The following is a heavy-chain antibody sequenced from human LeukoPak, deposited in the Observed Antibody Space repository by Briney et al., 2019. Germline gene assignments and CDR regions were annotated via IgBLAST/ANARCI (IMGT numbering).Heavy chain of an antibody. Sequence: PGGSLRLSCAASGFTFSSYAMHWVRQAPGKGLEWVAVISYDGSNKYYADSVKGRFTISRDNSKNTLYLQMNSLRAEDTAVYYCARDVSGDGYNSFDYWGLGILVTVSS. CDR3: ARDVSGDGYNSFDY. CDR1: GFTFSSYA. D-gene: IGHD5-24*01. CDR2: ISYDGSNK. V-gene: IGHV3-30*07. J-gene: IGHJ4*02.